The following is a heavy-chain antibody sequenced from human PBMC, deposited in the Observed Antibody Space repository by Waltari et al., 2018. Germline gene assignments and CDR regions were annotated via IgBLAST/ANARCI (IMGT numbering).Heavy chain of an antibody. CDR2: ISGSGGST. D-gene: IGHD3-10*01. CDR1: GFTFSSYA. CDR3: AKNPVYYGSGNGMDV. Sequence: EVVLVESGGGLIQPGGSLRLSCAASGFTFSSYAMSWVRQAPGKGLEWVSAISGSGGSTYYADSVKGRFTISRDNSKNTLYLQMNSLRAEDTAVYYCAKNPVYYGSGNGMDVWGQGTTVTVSS. J-gene: IGHJ6*02. V-gene: IGHV3-23*04.